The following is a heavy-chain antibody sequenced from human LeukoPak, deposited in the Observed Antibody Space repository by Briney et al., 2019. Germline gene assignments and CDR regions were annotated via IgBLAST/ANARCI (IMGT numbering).Heavy chain of an antibody. CDR2: ISGSGGST. Sequence: QPGGSLRLSCAASGFTFSSYAMTWVRQAPGKGLEWVSAISGSGGSTYYADSVKGRFTISRDNSKNTLYLQMNSLRADDTAVYYCAKAYLIGYSCWFDPWGQGTLVTVSS. J-gene: IGHJ5*02. CDR3: AKAYLIGYSCWFDP. D-gene: IGHD5-18*01. CDR1: GFTFSSYA. V-gene: IGHV3-23*01.